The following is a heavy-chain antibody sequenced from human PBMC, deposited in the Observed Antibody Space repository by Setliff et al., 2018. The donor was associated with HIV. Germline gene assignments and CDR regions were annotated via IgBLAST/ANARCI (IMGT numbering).Heavy chain of an antibody. V-gene: IGHV4-38-2*01. CDR3: ARTLRAAAMGYFDY. CDR2: IYHSGST. J-gene: IGHJ4*02. Sequence: PSETLSLTCAVSGYSISSGYYWGWIRQPPGKGLEWIGSIYHSGSTYNNPSLKSRVTISVDTSKNQFSLKLTSVTAADTAVHYCARTLRAAAMGYFDYWGQGTLVTVSS. CDR1: GYSISSGYY. D-gene: IGHD5-18*01.